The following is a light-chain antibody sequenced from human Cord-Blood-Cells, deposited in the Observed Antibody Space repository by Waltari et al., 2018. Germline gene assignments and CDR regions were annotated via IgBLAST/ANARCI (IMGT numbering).Light chain of an antibody. CDR2: YKSDSDK. V-gene: IGLV5-45*01. CDR1: RGINVGTYR. J-gene: IGLJ3*02. CDR3: MIWHNSAWV. Sequence: QAVLTQPTSLSASPGASASLTCTFRRGINVGTYRTHWYQQKPGSPPQYLLRYKSDSDKQQGSGVPSRFSGSKDASANAGILLISGLQSEDEADYYCMIWHNSAWVFGGGTKLTVL.